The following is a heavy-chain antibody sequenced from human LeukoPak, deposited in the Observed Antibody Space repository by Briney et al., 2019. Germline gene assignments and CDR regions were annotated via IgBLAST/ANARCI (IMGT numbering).Heavy chain of an antibody. CDR3: ARGYYGSGKPRNYYYYYGMDV. D-gene: IGHD3-10*01. V-gene: IGHV4-34*01. Sequence: SETLSLTCAVYGGSFSGYYWSWIRQPPGKGLEWIGEINHSGSTNYNPSLKSRVTISVDTSKNQFSLKLSSVTAAGTAVYYCARGYYGSGKPRNYYYYYGMDVWGKGTTVTVSS. J-gene: IGHJ6*04. CDR1: GGSFSGYY. CDR2: INHSGST.